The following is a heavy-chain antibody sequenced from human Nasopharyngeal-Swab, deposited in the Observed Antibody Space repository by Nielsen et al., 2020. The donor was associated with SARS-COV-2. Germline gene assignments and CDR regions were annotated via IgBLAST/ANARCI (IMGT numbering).Heavy chain of an antibody. Sequence: GESLKISCAASGFIFSGSAMHWVRQASGKGLEWVGRIGDKDHNYATTYGAAVKGRFTISRDDSKNTVFLQMDSLKTEDTALYYCTTDFYFDYWGQGTLVTVSS. J-gene: IGHJ4*02. CDR1: GFIFSGSA. CDR2: IGDKDHNYAT. V-gene: IGHV3-73*01. CDR3: TTDFYFDY.